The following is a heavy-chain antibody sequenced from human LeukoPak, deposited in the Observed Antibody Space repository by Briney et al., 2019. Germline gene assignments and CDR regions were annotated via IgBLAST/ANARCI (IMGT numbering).Heavy chain of an antibody. CDR2: IYYSGST. CDR1: GGSISSYY. D-gene: IGHD2-15*01. CDR3: ARGGRVAHVDY. V-gene: IGHV4-59*01. J-gene: IGHJ4*02. Sequence: SETLSLTCTVSGGSISSYYWSWIRQPPGKGLEWIGYIYYSGSTNYNPSLKSRVTISVDTSKNQFSLKLSSVTAADTAVYYCARGGRVAHVDYWGQGTLVTVSS.